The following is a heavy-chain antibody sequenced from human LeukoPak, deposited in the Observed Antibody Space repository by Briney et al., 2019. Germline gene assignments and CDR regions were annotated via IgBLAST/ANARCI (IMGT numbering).Heavy chain of an antibody. Sequence: ASVKVSCKASGYTFTGYYMHWVRQAPGQGLEWMGWINPNSGGTKYAQKFQGRVTMTSDASISTAYMELSSLRSDDAAVYYCASRPDQHLLYYFDYWGQGALVTVSS. CDR1: GYTFTGYY. D-gene: IGHD2-15*01. CDR2: INPNSGGT. J-gene: IGHJ4*02. V-gene: IGHV1-2*02. CDR3: ASRPDQHLLYYFDY.